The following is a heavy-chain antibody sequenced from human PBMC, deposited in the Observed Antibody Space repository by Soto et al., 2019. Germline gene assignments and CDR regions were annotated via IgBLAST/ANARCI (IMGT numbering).Heavy chain of an antibody. V-gene: IGHV3-48*01. D-gene: IGHD2-15*01. CDR3: ARGGGCSGGSCNFDY. Sequence: EVQLVESGGGLVQPGGSLRLSCAASGFTFSSYSMNWVRQAPGKGLEWVSYISSSSSTIYYADSVKGRFTISRDNAKNSLYLQMNSLRAEDTAVYYCARGGGCSGGSCNFDYWGQGTMVTVSP. J-gene: IGHJ4*02. CDR2: ISSSSSTI. CDR1: GFTFSSYS.